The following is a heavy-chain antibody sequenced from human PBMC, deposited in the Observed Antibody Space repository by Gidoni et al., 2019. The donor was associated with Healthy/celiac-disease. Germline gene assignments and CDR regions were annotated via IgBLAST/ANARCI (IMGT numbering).Heavy chain of an antibody. D-gene: IGHD2-2*02. V-gene: IGHV3-23*01. CDR2: ISGSGGST. Sequence: EVQLLESGGGLVQPGGSLRLSCAASGFTCRRYAMGWVRQAPGKGLEWVSAISGSGGSTYYADSVKGRFTISRDNSKNTLYLQMNSLRAEDTAVYYCAKCYCSSTSCYTWYFDYWGQGTLVTVSS. CDR1: GFTCRRYA. J-gene: IGHJ4*02. CDR3: AKCYCSSTSCYTWYFDY.